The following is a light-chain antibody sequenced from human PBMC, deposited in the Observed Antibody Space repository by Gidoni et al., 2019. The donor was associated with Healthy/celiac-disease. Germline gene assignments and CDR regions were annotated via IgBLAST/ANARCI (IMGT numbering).Light chain of an antibody. V-gene: IGKV3-11*01. CDR2: DAS. CDR1: QSVSSY. CDR3: QQRSTWPWT. Sequence: EIVLTQSPATLSLSPGERATLSCRASQSVSSYLAWYHQKPGQAPRLLIYDASNRATGIPARFSGSGSGTDFTLTISSLEPEDFAVYYCQQRSTWPWTFGQGTKVEIK. J-gene: IGKJ1*01.